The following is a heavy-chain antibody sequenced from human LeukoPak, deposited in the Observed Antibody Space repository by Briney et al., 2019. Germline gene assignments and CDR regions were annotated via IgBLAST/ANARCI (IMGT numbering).Heavy chain of an antibody. CDR1: GGTSSSYA. CDR2: IIPIFGTA. D-gene: IGHD3-10*01. Sequence: VASVKVSCKASGGTSSSYAISWVRQAPGQGLEWMGGIIPIFGTANYAQKFQGRVTITTDESTSTAYMELSSLRSEDTAVYYCARGLSHYGSGSSFDYWGQGTLVTVSS. J-gene: IGHJ4*02. V-gene: IGHV1-69*05. CDR3: ARGLSHYGSGSSFDY.